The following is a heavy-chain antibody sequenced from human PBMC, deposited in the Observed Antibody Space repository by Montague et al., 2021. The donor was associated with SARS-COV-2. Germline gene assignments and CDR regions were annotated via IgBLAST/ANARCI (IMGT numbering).Heavy chain of an antibody. CDR2: ISTSSSTI. Sequence: SLRLSCAASGFTFSSYSMNWVRQAPGKGLEWVSYISTSSSTIYYADSVKGRFTISRDNGKNSLYLQMNSLRDEDTAVYYCSTIAAADILYYYYGMDVWGQGTTVTVSS. D-gene: IGHD6-13*01. J-gene: IGHJ6*02. CDR3: STIAAADILYYYYGMDV. CDR1: GFTFSSYS. V-gene: IGHV3-48*02.